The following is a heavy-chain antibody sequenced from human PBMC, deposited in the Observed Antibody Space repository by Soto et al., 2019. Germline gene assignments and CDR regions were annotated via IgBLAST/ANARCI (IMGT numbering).Heavy chain of an antibody. CDR1: GGSISNFY. D-gene: IGHD3-3*01. Sequence: PSETLSLTCTVSGGSISNFYWSWIRQPPGKGLEWIGYIYYSGSTSYNPSLKSRVTISVDTSKNQFSLKLSSVTAADTAVYYCARWWSGSRQGFDPWGQGTLVTVSS. CDR2: IYYSGST. CDR3: ARWWSGSRQGFDP. J-gene: IGHJ5*02. V-gene: IGHV4-59*12.